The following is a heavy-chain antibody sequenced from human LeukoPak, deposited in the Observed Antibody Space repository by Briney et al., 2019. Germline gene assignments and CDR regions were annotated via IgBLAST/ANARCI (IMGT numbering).Heavy chain of an antibody. CDR3: ARDYYDSSGYSRFDP. V-gene: IGHV1-2*02. CDR2: INPNSGGT. D-gene: IGHD3-22*01. J-gene: IGHJ5*02. Sequence: GASVKVSCKASGYTFTGYYMHWVRQASGQGLEWMGWINPNSGGTDYAQKFQGRVTMTRDTSISTAYMEVSRLRSDDTAVYYCARDYYDSSGYSRFDPWGQGTLVTVSS. CDR1: GYTFTGYY.